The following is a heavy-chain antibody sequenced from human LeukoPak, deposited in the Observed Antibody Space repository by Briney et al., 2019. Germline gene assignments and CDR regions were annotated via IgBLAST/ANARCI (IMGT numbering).Heavy chain of an antibody. CDR3: ARAGELGNYFDY. CDR2: IYYSGST. CDR1: GGSISSYY. D-gene: IGHD7-27*01. Sequence: SETLSLTCTVSGGSISSYYWSWIRQPPGKGLEWIGYIYYSGSTNYNPSLKSRVTISVDTSKNPFSLKLSSVTAADTAVYYCARAGELGNYFDYWGQGTLVTVSS. J-gene: IGHJ4*02. V-gene: IGHV4-59*01.